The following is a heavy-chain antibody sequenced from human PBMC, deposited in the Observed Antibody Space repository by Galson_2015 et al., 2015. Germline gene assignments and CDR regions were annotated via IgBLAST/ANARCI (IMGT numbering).Heavy chain of an antibody. CDR2: ISGDTRTI. CDR1: GFTFTKYG. V-gene: IGHV3-23*01. J-gene: IGHJ4*02. CDR3: AKDSTSREAPD. D-gene: IGHD6-13*01. Sequence: SLRLSCAASGFTFTKYGMTWVRQAPGKGLEWVSVISGDTRTIYYADSVKGRSTTSRDNSKNTVCLQMNSLRAEDTAVYYCAKDSTSREAPDWGQGTLVTVSS.